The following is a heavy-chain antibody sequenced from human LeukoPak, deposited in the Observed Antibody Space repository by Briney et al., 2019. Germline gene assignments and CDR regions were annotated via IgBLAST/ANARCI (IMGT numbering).Heavy chain of an antibody. CDR2: ISAYNGNT. V-gene: IGHV1-18*01. CDR3: ARDQGYSYGYSLYYYYGMDV. D-gene: IGHD5-18*01. CDR1: GYTFTSYG. Sequence: GASVKVSCKASGYTFTSYGISWVRQAPGQGLEWMGWISAYNGNTNYAQKLQGRVTMTTDTSTSTAYMELRSLRSDDTAVYYCARDQGYSYGYSLYYYYGMDVWGQGTTVTVSS. J-gene: IGHJ6*02.